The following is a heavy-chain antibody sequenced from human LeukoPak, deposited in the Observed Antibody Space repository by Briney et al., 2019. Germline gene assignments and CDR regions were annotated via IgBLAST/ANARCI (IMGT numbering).Heavy chain of an antibody. J-gene: IGHJ3*02. CDR1: GYTFTGYY. CDR3: ASDGGLSQLEYCSNTNCYMGAFDI. V-gene: IGHV1-2*02. Sequence: VKVSCKASGYTFTGYYMHWVRQAPGQGLEWMGWINPNSRGTDYAQKFQGRVTMTRDTSISTAYMELSRLRSDDTAVYYCASDGGLSQLEYCSNTNCYMGAFDIWGQGTVVTVSS. D-gene: IGHD2-2*02. CDR2: INPNSRGT.